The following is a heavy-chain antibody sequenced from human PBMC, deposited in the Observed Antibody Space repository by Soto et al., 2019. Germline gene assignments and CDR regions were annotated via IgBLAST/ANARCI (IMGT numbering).Heavy chain of an antibody. J-gene: IGHJ6*02. V-gene: IGHV1-8*01. CDR1: AYTFPSYD. D-gene: IGHD3-10*01. CDR2: MNPDSGNT. CDR3: ASHYPGMDV. Sequence: QVQLVQSGAEVKKPGASVKVSCKASAYTFPSYDIHWVRQATGRGLEWMGRMNPDSGNTGYAQKFQGRVTMTRNTSMSTAYMELSGLRSEDTAVYYGASHYPGMDVWGQGTTVTVSS.